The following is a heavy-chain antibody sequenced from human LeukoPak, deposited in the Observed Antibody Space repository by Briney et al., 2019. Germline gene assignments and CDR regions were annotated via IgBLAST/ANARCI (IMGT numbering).Heavy chain of an antibody. V-gene: IGHV4-4*07. CDR3: ARAVGSGSFQTYYYYMDV. D-gene: IGHD3-10*01. Sequence: PSETLSLTCTVSGGSISSYYWSWIRQPAGKGLEWIGRIYTSGSTNYNPSLKSRVTMSVDTSKNQFSPKLSSVTAADTAVYYCARAVGSGSFQTYYYYMDVWGKGTTVTISS. CDR2: IYTSGST. J-gene: IGHJ6*03. CDR1: GGSISSYY.